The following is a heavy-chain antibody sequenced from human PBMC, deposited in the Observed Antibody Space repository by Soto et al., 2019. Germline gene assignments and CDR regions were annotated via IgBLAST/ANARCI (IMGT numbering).Heavy chain of an antibody. D-gene: IGHD2-15*01. CDR3: ARDIVVVVAATLHYYYGMDV. V-gene: IGHV3-7*01. Sequence: PGGSLRLSCAASGFTFSSYWMSWVRQAPGKGLEWVANIKQDGSEKYYVDSVKGRFTISRDNAKNSLYLQMNSLRAEDTAVYYCARDIVVVVAATLHYYYGMDVWGQGTTVTVSS. CDR1: GFTFSSYW. CDR2: IKQDGSEK. J-gene: IGHJ6*02.